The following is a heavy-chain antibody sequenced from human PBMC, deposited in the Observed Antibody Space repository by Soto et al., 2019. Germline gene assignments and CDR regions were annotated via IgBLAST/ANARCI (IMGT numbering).Heavy chain of an antibody. CDR3: AAHAPTSIVVVPAANSDFDP. J-gene: IGHJ5*02. D-gene: IGHD2-2*01. Sequence: ASVKVSCKASGFTFTSSAVQWVRQARGQRLEWIGWIVVGSGNTNYAQKFQERVTSTRDMSTSTAYMELSSLRSEDTAVYYCAAHAPTSIVVVPAANSDFDPWGQGTLVTVSS. CDR1: GFTFTSSA. CDR2: IVVGSGNT. V-gene: IGHV1-58*01.